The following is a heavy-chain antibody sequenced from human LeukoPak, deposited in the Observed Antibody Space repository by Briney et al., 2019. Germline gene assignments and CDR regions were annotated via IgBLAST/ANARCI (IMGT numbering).Heavy chain of an antibody. V-gene: IGHV4-59*01. CDR2: IYYSGST. D-gene: IGHD3-10*01. J-gene: IGHJ3*02. Sequence: PSETLSLTCTVSGGSISSYYWSWIRQPPGKGLEWIGYIYYSGSTNYNPSLKSRFTISVDTSKNQFSLKLSSVTAADTAVYYCARDHGSTDAFDIWGQGTMVTVSS. CDR1: GGSISSYY. CDR3: ARDHGSTDAFDI.